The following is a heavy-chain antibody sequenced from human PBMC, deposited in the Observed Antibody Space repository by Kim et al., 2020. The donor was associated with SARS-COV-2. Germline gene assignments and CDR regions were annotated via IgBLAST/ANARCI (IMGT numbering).Heavy chain of an antibody. J-gene: IGHJ4*02. D-gene: IGHD2-15*01. V-gene: IGHV4-31*02. CDR3: ARVNIVVVVAARYFDY. Sequence: PPLESGVTISVDTSNNQFSLKLSSVTAADTAVYYCARVNIVVVVAARYFDYWRQGTLVTVSS.